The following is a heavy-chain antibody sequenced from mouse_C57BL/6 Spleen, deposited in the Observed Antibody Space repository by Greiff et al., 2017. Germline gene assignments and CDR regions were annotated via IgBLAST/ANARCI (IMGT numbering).Heavy chain of an antibody. V-gene: IGHV1-52*01. D-gene: IGHD1-1*01. Sequence: VQLQQPGAELVRPGSSVKLSCKASGYTFTSYWMHWVKQRPIQGLEWIGNIDPSDSETHYNQKFKDKATLTVDKSSSTAYMQLSSLTSEDSAVYYCARYYGSRHWYFDVWGTGTTVTVSS. CDR2: IDPSDSET. J-gene: IGHJ1*03. CDR1: GYTFTSYW. CDR3: ARYYGSRHWYFDV.